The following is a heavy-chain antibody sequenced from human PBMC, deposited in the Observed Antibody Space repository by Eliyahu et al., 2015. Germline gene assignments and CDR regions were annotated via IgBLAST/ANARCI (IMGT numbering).Heavy chain of an antibody. Sequence: QLQLQESGPGLVKPSXTLSLTCTVXGXXIXXXSYYWGWXRQPPGKGLEWIGSIYYSGSTYYNPSLKSRVNISVDTSKNQFSLKLSSVTAADTAVYYCARGIRLGELSSEIDYWGQGTLVTVSS. CDR1: GXXIXXXSYY. CDR3: ARGIRLGELSSEIDY. V-gene: IGHV4-39*01. CDR2: IYYSGST. D-gene: IGHD3-16*02. J-gene: IGHJ4*02.